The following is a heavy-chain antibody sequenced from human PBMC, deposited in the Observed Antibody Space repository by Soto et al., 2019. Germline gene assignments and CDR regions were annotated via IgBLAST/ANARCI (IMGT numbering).Heavy chain of an antibody. Sequence: PSETLSLTCTVSGGSISSGGYYWSWILHHPGKGLEWIGYIFYSGSTYYNPSLKSRVTISVDTSKNQFSLKLSSVTAADTAVYYCACIFSGGYGYGFYYYGMDVWGQGTTVTVSS. CDR3: ACIFSGGYGYGFYYYGMDV. CDR2: IFYSGST. V-gene: IGHV4-31*08. J-gene: IGHJ6*02. D-gene: IGHD5-18*01. CDR1: GGSISSGGYY.